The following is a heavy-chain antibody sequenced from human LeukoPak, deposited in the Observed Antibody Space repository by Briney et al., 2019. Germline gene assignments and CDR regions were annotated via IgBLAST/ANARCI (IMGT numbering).Heavy chain of an antibody. Sequence: GGSPRLSCAASGFTFSSYWMSWVRQAPGKGLEWVANIKQDGSEKYYVDSVKGRFTISRDNAKNSLYLQMNSLRAEDTAVYYCARDVTAISYYYYYMDVWGKGTTVTVSS. D-gene: IGHD2-21*02. CDR1: GFTFSSYW. CDR3: ARDVTAISYYYYYMDV. CDR2: IKQDGSEK. V-gene: IGHV3-7*01. J-gene: IGHJ6*03.